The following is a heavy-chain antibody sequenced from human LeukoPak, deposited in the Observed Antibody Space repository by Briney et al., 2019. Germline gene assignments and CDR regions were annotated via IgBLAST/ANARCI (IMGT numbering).Heavy chain of an antibody. CDR3: AGGSEAFDI. V-gene: IGHV4-39*07. Sequence: SETLSLTCTVSGGSISSSSYYWGWIRQPPGKGLEWIGSIYYSGSTYYNPSLKSRVTISVDTSKNQFSLKLSSVTAADTAVYYCAGGSEAFDIWGQGTMVTVSS. CDR1: GGSISSSSYY. J-gene: IGHJ3*02. CDR2: IYYSGST.